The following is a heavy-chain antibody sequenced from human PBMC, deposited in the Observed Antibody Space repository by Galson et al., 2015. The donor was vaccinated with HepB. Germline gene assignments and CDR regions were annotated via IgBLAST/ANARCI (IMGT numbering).Heavy chain of an antibody. CDR1: GFTFDDYA. CDR2: ISWNSGST. D-gene: IGHD4-17*01. J-gene: IGHJ4*02. CDR3: AKDMGLTTTVTTLDY. V-gene: IGHV3-9*01. Sequence: SLRLSCAASGFTFDDYAMHWVRQAPGKGLEWVSGISWNSGSTGYADSVKGRFTISGDNAKNSLYLQMNSLRAEDTALYYCAKDMGLTTTVTTLDYWGQGTLVTVSS.